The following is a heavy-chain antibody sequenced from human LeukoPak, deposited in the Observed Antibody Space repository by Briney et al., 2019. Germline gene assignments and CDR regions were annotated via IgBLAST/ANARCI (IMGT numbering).Heavy chain of an antibody. V-gene: IGHV3-48*01. CDR1: GFTFSSYA. J-gene: IGHJ4*02. D-gene: IGHD5-18*01. Sequence: PGRSLRLSCAASGFTFSSYAMSWVRQAPGKGLEWVSYISNSITPKYYADSVKGRFTISRDNAKNSLYLQMNSLRAEDTAVYYCARDGGYSYESDFWGRGTLVTVSS. CDR2: ISNSITPK. CDR3: ARDGGYSYESDF.